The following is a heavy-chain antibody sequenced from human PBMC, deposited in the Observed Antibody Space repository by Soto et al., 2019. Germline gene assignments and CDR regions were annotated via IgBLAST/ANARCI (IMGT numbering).Heavy chain of an antibody. D-gene: IGHD3-3*01. CDR1: GFTFSSYA. Sequence: PGGSLRLSCAASGFTFSSYAMSWVRQAPGKGLEWVSAISGSGGSTYYADSVKGRFTISRDNSKNTLYLQMNSLRAEDTAVYYCAKDSEYDFWSGLPPSLDYWGQGTLVTSPQ. V-gene: IGHV3-23*01. CDR3: AKDSEYDFWSGLPPSLDY. CDR2: ISGSGGST. J-gene: IGHJ4*02.